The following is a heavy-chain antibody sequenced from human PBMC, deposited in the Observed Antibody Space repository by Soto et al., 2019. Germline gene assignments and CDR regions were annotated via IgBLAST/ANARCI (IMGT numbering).Heavy chain of an antibody. V-gene: IGHV3-33*01. Sequence: PGGSLRLSCAASGFTFGIYGMHWVRQAPGKGLEWVAVIWYDGSNKYHADSVKGRFTISRDNSKNTVYLQMNSLRAEDTAVYYCARATSGSFDALDMWGQGTMVTVSS. CDR2: IWYDGSNK. D-gene: IGHD1-26*01. CDR1: GFTFGIYG. J-gene: IGHJ3*02. CDR3: ARATSGSFDALDM.